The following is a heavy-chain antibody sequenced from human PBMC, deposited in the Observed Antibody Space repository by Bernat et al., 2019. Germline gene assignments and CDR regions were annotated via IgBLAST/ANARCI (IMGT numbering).Heavy chain of an antibody. J-gene: IGHJ4*02. Sequence: EVQLVESGGGLVQPGWSLRLSCAASGFTFSDHYMVWVRQAPGKVLEWVGRSRNKDKSFTTEYAGYLTGRLNMSGDESKYSLYLLMNSLKAEDTAVYYCARASSYSGTYETRNYFDSWGQGTLVTVSS. CDR3: ARASSYSGTYETRNYFDS. CDR2: SRNKDKSFTT. CDR1: GFTFSDHY. D-gene: IGHD1-26*01. V-gene: IGHV3-72*01.